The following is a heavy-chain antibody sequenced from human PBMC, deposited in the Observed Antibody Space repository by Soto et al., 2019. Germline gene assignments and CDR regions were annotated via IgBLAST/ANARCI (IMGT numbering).Heavy chain of an antibody. D-gene: IGHD3-22*01. CDR2: ISYDGSNK. V-gene: IGHV3-30*18. Sequence: PGGSLSLSCAAPGFTFSSYGMHWVRQAPGKGLEWVAVISYDGSNKYYADSVKGRFTISRDNSKNTLYLQMNSLRAEDTAVYYCAKAITYYYDSSGRPFDYWGQGTLVTVSS. CDR3: AKAITYYYDSSGRPFDY. J-gene: IGHJ4*02. CDR1: GFTFSSYG.